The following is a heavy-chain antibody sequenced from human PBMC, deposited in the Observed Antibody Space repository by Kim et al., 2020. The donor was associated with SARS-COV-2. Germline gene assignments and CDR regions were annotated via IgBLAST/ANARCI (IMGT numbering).Heavy chain of an antibody. Sequence: SETLSLTCTVSGGSISSYYWSWIRQPPGKGLEWIGYIYYSGSTNYNPSLKSRVTISVDTSKNQFSLKLSSVTAADTAVYYCARERLVLGGEGPYYYGMDVWGQGTTVTVSS. CDR2: IYYSGST. J-gene: IGHJ6*02. V-gene: IGHV4-59*01. D-gene: IGHD6-19*01. CDR3: ARERLVLGGEGPYYYGMDV. CDR1: GGSISSYY.